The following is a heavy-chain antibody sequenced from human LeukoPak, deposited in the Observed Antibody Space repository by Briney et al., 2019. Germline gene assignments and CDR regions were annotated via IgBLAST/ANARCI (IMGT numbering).Heavy chain of an antibody. CDR1: GYTFTSYG. Sequence: ASVKVSCKASGYTFTSYGISWVRQAPGQGLEWMGWISAYNGDTNYAQKLQGRVTMTTDTSTSTAYMELRSLRSDDTAVYYCARGGPAPHRITLIVVASSTDAFDIWGHGTMVTVSS. J-gene: IGHJ3*02. CDR3: ARGGPAPHRITLIVVASSTDAFDI. CDR2: ISAYNGDT. V-gene: IGHV1-18*01. D-gene: IGHD3-22*01.